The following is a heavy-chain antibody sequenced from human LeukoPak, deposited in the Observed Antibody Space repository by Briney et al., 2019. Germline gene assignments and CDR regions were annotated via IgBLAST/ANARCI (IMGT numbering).Heavy chain of an antibody. J-gene: IGHJ4*02. CDR1: GYTFTSYY. D-gene: IGHD1-26*01. Sequence: GASVKVSCKASGYTFTSYYMHWVRQAPGQGLEWMGIINPSGGGTNYAQKFQGRVTMTRDTSISTAYMELSRLRSDDTAVYYCARDVGGSYSYDYWGQGTLVTVSS. CDR3: ARDVGGSYSYDY. V-gene: IGHV1-2*02. CDR2: INPSGGGT.